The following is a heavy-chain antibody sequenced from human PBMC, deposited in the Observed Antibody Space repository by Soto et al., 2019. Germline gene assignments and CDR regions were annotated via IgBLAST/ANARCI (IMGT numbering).Heavy chain of an antibody. CDR3: ERDYGRDRYFDL. CDR1: GFTFSDYY. Sequence: QVQLVESGGGLVKPGGSLRLSCAASGFTFSDYYMNWIRQAPGKGLEWVYYISSSSRYTNSADSVKSRFTITRDNAKNSLFLQTNSLRAEDTAVYYCERDYGRDRYFDLWGRSTLFTVSS. CDR2: ISSSSRYT. D-gene: IGHD4-17*01. V-gene: IGHV3-11*05. J-gene: IGHJ2*01.